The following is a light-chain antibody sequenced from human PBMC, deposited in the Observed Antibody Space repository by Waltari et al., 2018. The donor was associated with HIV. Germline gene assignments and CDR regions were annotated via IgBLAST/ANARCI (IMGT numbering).Light chain of an antibody. V-gene: IGLV2-14*01. CDR2: EVS. Sequence: QSALTQPASVSGSPGQSITISCTGTSSDIGGYNYVSWHQHHPGRAPKLIIFEVSNRPSGVSNRFSGSKSGNTASLIISGFLAEDDADYYCSSYTSGTTWVFGGGTKLTVL. CDR3: SSYTSGTTWV. J-gene: IGLJ3*02. CDR1: SSDIGGYNY.